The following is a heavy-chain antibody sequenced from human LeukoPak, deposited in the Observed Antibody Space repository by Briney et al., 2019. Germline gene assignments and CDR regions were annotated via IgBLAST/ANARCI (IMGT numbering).Heavy chain of an antibody. CDR3: TSKHDYGDYEEC. CDR1: GFTFGDYA. Sequence: GGSLRLSCTASGFTFGDYAMSWFRQAPGEGLEWVGFIRSKAYGGTTEYAASVKGRFTISRDDSKSIAYLQMNSLKTEDTAVYCCTSKHDYGDYEECWGQGTLVTVSS. CDR2: IRSKAYGGTT. D-gene: IGHD4-17*01. J-gene: IGHJ4*02. V-gene: IGHV3-49*03.